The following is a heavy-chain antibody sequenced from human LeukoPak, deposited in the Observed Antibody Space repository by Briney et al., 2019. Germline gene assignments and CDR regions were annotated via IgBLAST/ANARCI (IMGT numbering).Heavy chain of an antibody. CDR2: ISGSGGST. J-gene: IGHJ4*02. V-gene: IGHV3-23*01. CDR1: GFTFSSYA. Sequence: GGSLRLSCAASGFTFSSYAMSWVRQAPGKGLEWVSAISGSGGSTYYADSVKGRFTISRDNSKNTLYLQMDSLRAEDTAVYYCAKDLSDGYNPFDYWGQGTLVTVSS. CDR3: AKDLSDGYNPFDY. D-gene: IGHD5-12*01.